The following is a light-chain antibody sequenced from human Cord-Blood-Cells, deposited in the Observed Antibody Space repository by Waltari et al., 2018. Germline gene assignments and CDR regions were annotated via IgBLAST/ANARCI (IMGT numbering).Light chain of an antibody. CDR3: NPRDSSGNHLE. CDR2: GKN. V-gene: IGLV3-19*01. Sequence: SSERSQDPAVSVALGQTVRITCPGDSLRSYHASWYHQTPGQAPVLVIYGKNNRPSGIPDRFSGSSSGNTASLTTTGAQAEDEADYYYNPRDSSGNHLEFGGGTKLTVL. J-gene: IGLJ2*01. CDR1: SLRSYH.